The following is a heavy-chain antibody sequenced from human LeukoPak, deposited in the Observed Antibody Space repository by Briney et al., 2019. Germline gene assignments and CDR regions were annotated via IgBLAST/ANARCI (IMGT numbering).Heavy chain of an antibody. CDR3: ARQGYGSGSYYYYNWFDP. Sequence: GESLKISCKGSGYSFTSYWIGWVRQMPGKGLEWMGIIYPGDSDTRYSPSFQGQVTISADKSISTAYLQWSSLKASDTAMYYCARQGYGSGSYYYYNWFDPWGQGTLVTVSS. CDR2: IYPGDSDT. CDR1: GYSFTSYW. V-gene: IGHV5-51*01. J-gene: IGHJ5*02. D-gene: IGHD3-10*01.